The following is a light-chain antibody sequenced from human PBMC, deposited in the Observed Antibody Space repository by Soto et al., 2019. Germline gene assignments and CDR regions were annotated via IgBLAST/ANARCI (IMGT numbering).Light chain of an antibody. CDR2: DAS. J-gene: IGKJ5*01. Sequence: TQCPSSLSASVGDRVTVSCRASQSVSSHLAWYQQKRGQAPRLLIYDASSRASGIPARFSGSGSGTDFTLTISYLEPEDFAVYYCQQGGNWPLTFGQGTRLEI. CDR3: QQGGNWPLT. V-gene: IGKV3-11*01. CDR1: QSVSSH.